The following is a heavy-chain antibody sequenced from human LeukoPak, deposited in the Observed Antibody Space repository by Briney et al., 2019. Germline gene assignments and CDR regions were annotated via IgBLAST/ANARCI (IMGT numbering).Heavy chain of an antibody. D-gene: IGHD3-3*01. CDR2: INPNSGGT. V-gene: IGHV1-2*02. CDR1: GYTFTGYY. J-gene: IGHJ3*02. Sequence: GASVKVSCKASGYTFTGYYMHWVRQAPGQGLEWMGWINPNSGGTNYAQKFQGRVTMTRDTSISTAYMELSRLRSDDTAVYYCARNWWLLYRNAFDIWGQGTMVTVSS. CDR3: ARNWWLLYRNAFDI.